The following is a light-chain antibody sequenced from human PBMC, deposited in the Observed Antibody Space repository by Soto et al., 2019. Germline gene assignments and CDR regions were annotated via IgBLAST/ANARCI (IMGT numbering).Light chain of an antibody. CDR3: QQYDTSPPYT. CDR2: GAS. V-gene: IGKV3-20*01. CDR1: QSVSSNY. Sequence: EIVLTQSPGTLSLSPGESATLSCRATQSVSSNYLAWYQQKPGQAPRLLIYGASNRATGIPDRFSGSGSGTDFTLTISRLEPEDFAVYYCQQYDTSPPYTFGQGTKLEIK. J-gene: IGKJ2*01.